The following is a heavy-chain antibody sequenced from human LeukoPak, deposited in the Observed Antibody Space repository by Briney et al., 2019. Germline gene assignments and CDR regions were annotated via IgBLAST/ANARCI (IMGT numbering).Heavy chain of an antibody. V-gene: IGHV3-7*01. CDR3: ARVGYCSTTSCYWRAFDY. J-gene: IGHJ4*02. CDR1: GFTFSDYW. D-gene: IGHD2-2*01. Sequence: GGSLRLSCAASGFTFSDYWMSWVRQAPGKGLEWVANIKQDGSEKYFVDSVKGRFTISRDNTKNSLYLQMNSLRAEGTAVYYCARVGYCSTTSCYWRAFDYWGQGTLVTVSS. CDR2: IKQDGSEK.